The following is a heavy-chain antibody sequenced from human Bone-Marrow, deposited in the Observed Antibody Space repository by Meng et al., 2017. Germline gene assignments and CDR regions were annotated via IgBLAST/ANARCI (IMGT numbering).Heavy chain of an antibody. J-gene: IGHJ5*02. CDR3: ARDCPSPFRWFDP. V-gene: IGHV4-39*07. CDR2: IYYSGST. CDR1: GGSISSSSYY. Sequence: QLQQSGPGLVQPSETLSPTCTVSGGSISSSSYYWCWIRQPPGKGLEWIGSIYYSGSTYYNPSLKSRVTISVDTSKNQFSLKLSSVTAADTAVYNCARDCPSPFRWFDPWGQGTLVTVSS.